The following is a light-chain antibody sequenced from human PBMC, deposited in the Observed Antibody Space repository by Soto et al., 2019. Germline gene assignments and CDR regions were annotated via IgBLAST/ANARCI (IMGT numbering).Light chain of an antibody. J-gene: IGKJ5*01. CDR1: QSISSW. V-gene: IGKV1-5*01. Sequence: DIQMSQSPSTLSASVGDRVTITCRASQSISSWLAWYHQKPGKAPKLLIYDASSLESGVPSRFSGSGSGTEFTLTINSLHPEDFAVYCCQQFKNYLITSCQ. CDR2: DAS. CDR3: QQFKNYLIT.